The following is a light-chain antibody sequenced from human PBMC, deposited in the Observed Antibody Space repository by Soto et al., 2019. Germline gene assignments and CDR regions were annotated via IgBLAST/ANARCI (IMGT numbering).Light chain of an antibody. CDR1: QGIGND. CDR2: AAS. V-gene: IGKV1-17*01. Sequence: DIQMTQSPSSLSPSVGDRVTITCRASQGIGNDLGWYQQKPGKAPKRLIYAASSLQSGVPSRFSGSGSGTEFTLTISSLQPEDFAAYYCLQHNTYPLTFGQGTKVDIK. J-gene: IGKJ1*01. CDR3: LQHNTYPLT.